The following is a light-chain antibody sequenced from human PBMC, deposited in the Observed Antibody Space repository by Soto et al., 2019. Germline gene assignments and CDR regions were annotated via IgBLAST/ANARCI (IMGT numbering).Light chain of an antibody. J-gene: IGKJ5*01. Sequence: EIVLTQSPGTLSLSPGERATLSCRASQSVSSSYLAWYQQKPGQAPRLLIYGASSRATGIPDGFSGSGFGTDFTLTISRLEPEDFAVYYCKQYGSSPITFGQGTRLEIK. CDR3: KQYGSSPIT. CDR2: GAS. V-gene: IGKV3-20*01. CDR1: QSVSSSY.